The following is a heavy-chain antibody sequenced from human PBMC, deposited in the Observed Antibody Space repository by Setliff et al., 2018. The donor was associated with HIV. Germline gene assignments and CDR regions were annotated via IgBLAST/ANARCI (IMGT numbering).Heavy chain of an antibody. V-gene: IGHV1-69-2*01. Sequence: AAVKVSCKTSGYFFSEFYIHWVQQAPGKGLEWMGRVNPEDGETIYAEKFQGRVTITADTSTDTAYMELSSLRFDDTAVYYCARSGGGRYNWFDPWGQGTPVT. J-gene: IGHJ5*02. CDR3: ARSGGGRYNWFDP. CDR1: GYFFSEFY. CDR2: VNPEDGET. D-gene: IGHD3-16*01.